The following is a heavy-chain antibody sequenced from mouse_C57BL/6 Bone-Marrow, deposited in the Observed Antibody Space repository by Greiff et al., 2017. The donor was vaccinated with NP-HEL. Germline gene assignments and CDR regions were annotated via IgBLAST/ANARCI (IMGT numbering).Heavy chain of an antibody. J-gene: IGHJ4*01. CDR1: GYTFTSYW. V-gene: IGHV1-50*01. CDR2: IDPSDSYT. Sequence: QVQLQQPGAELVKPGASVKLSCKASGYTFTSYWMQWVKQRPGQGLEWIGEIDPSDSYTNYNQKFKGKATLTVDTSSSTAYMQLSSLTSEDSAVYYCARSKGDYYGSSYLYYYAMDYWGQGTSVTVSS. D-gene: IGHD1-1*01. CDR3: ARSKGDYYGSSYLYYYAMDY.